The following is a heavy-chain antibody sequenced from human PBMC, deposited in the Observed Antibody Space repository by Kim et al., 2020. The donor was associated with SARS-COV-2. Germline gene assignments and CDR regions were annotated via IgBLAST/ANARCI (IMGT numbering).Heavy chain of an antibody. J-gene: IGHJ4*02. D-gene: IGHD6-19*01. CDR3: ARDAPSTGYSSGWIDY. CDR1: GGTFSSYA. V-gene: IGHV1-69*13. CDR2: IIPIFGTA. Sequence: SVKVSCKASGGTFSSYAISWVRQAPGQGLEWMGGIIPIFGTANYAQKFQGRVTITADESTSTAYMELSSLRSEDTAVYYCARDAPSTGYSSGWIDYWGQGTLVTVSS.